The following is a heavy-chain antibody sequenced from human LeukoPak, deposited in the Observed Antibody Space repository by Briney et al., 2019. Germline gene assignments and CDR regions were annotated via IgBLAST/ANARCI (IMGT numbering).Heavy chain of an antibody. Sequence: SETLSLTCTVSGGSFSSYYWSWIRQPAGKGLEWVGRFYTSGSTNFNPSLKSRVTMSVDTSKNRFSLKLSSVTAADTAVYYCAREGSSSWGFDPWGQGTLVTVSS. CDR1: GGSFSSYY. J-gene: IGHJ5*02. D-gene: IGHD6-13*01. V-gene: IGHV4-4*07. CDR3: AREGSSSWGFDP. CDR2: FYTSGST.